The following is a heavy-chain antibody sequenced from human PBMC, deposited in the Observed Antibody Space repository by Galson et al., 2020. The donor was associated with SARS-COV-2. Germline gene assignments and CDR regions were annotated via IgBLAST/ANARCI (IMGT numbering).Heavy chain of an antibody. CDR1: GGSFSGYY. V-gene: IGHV4-34*01. D-gene: IGHD2-2*01. CDR3: ARGRSLLYPRYCSSTSCYIFDY. CDR2: INHSGST. Sequence: SETLSLTCAVYGGSFSGYYWSWIRQPPGKGLEWIGEINHSGSTNYNPSLKSRVTISVDTSKNQFSLKLSSVTAADTAVYYCARGRSLLYPRYCSSTSCYIFDYWGQGTLVTVSS. J-gene: IGHJ4*02.